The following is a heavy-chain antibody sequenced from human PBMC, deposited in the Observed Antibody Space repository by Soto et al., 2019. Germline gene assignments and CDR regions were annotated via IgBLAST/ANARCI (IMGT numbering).Heavy chain of an antibody. Sequence: QVQLVQSGAEVKKPGASVTVSCKASGYTFTSYYIHWVRQAPGQGLEWMGIINPSGGSTSYAQKFQGRVPMPRDTSTSTVYMEVSGLRSEDTAVYYCARDQEPSTLYYDYYYMDGWGKGTTVTVSS. CDR3: ARDQEPSTLYYDYYYMDG. CDR2: INPSGGST. V-gene: IGHV1-46*03. J-gene: IGHJ6*03. CDR1: GYTFTSYY.